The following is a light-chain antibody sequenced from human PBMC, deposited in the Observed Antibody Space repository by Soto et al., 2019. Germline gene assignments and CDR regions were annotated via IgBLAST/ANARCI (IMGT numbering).Light chain of an antibody. V-gene: IGKV3-15*01. CDR2: GAS. J-gene: IGKJ2*01. CDR1: QSVSSS. CDR3: QQYNNWPYT. Sequence: EIVMTQSPATLSVSPGERATLSCRASQSVSSSLAWYQQKPGQAPRLLIYGASTRATGIPARFSGSGSGTEFTLTISSLQSEDFEVYSCQQYNNWPYTFGQGTKLEIK.